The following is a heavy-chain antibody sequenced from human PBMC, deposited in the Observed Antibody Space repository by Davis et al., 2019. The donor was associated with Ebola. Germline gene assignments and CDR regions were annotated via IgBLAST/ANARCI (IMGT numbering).Heavy chain of an antibody. CDR3: ARDYSDDLYYYYYMDV. J-gene: IGHJ6*03. CDR1: GFTFSSYG. CDR2: ISSSGSTI. V-gene: IGHV3-48*03. Sequence: GGSLRLSCAASGFTFSSYGMNWVRQAPGKGLEWVSYISSSGSTIYYADSVKGRFTISRDNAKNSLYLQMNSLRAEDTAVYYCARDYSDDLYYYYYMDVWGKGTTVTVSS. D-gene: IGHD4-11*01.